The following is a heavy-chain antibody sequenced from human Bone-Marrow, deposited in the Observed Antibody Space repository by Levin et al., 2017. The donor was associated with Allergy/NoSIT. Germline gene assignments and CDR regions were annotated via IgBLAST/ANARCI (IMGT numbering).Heavy chain of an antibody. J-gene: IGHJ4*02. V-gene: IGHV4-59*08. CDR1: GGSITTHY. CDR3: ARRDAADGIFEY. CDR2: IYHSGST. Sequence: SETLSLTCIVSGGSITTHYWSWIRQPPGKGLEWIGFIYHSGSTNYNPSLKSRVTISVDTSKNQFSLKLNSVTAADTAVYYCARRDAADGIFEYWGQGILVTVSS. D-gene: IGHD6-13*01.